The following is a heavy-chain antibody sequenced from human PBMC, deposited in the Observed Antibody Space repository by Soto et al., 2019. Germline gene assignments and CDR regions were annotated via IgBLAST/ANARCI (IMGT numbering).Heavy chain of an antibody. V-gene: IGHV1-18*01. CDR2: ISAYNGNT. D-gene: IGHD3-9*01. CDR1: GYTFTSHG. Sequence: ASVKVPCKPSGYTFTSHGISWVRQAPGQGLEWMGWISAYNGNTNYAQKLQGRVTMTTDTSTSTAYMELRSLRSDDTAVYYCARGGGSYGNTYYDILTGYPRGGYYYYGMDVWGQGTTVTVSS. CDR3: ARGGGSYGNTYYDILTGYPRGGYYYYGMDV. J-gene: IGHJ6*02.